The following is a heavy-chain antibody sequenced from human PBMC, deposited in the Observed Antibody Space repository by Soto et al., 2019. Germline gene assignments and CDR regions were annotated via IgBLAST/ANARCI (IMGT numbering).Heavy chain of an antibody. V-gene: IGHV4-30-4*01. D-gene: IGHD4-17*01. CDR1: GDSVSSVGFH. CDR3: ARVTMVIRDSDHFGVDV. CDR2: IYNGGST. J-gene: IGHJ6*02. Sequence: SETLSLTCTVSGDSVSSVGFHWAWLRRPPGKGLEWIGYIYNGGSTYYRPSLESRMHMSLDATRNHYSLRLTSVTAADTAVYFCARVTMVIRDSDHFGVDVWGHGTTVTVSS.